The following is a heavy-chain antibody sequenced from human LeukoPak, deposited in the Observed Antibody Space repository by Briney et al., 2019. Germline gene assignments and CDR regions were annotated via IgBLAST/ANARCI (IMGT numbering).Heavy chain of an antibody. D-gene: IGHD6-19*01. CDR3: ANGRGSGHKENWFDP. J-gene: IGHJ5*02. Sequence: ASVKVSCKASGYTFTTYDINWVRQATGQGLEWMGWMNPNSGNTGYAQKFQGRVTMTRNTSISTAYMELSSLRSEDTAVYYCANGRGSGHKENWFDPWGEGTLVTVSS. V-gene: IGHV1-8*01. CDR2: MNPNSGNT. CDR1: GYTFTTYD.